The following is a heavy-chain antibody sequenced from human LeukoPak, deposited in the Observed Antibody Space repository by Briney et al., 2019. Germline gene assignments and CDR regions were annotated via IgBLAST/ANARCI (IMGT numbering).Heavy chain of an antibody. Sequence: PGGSLRLSCAASGFTFSSYAMHWVRQAPGKGLEWVAVISYDGSNKYYADSVKGRFTISRDNPKNTLYLQMNSLRAEDTAVYYCASLDQPDYWGQGTLVTVSS. CDR2: ISYDGSNK. CDR1: GFTFSSYA. V-gene: IGHV3-30-3*01. J-gene: IGHJ4*02. CDR3: ASLDQPDY.